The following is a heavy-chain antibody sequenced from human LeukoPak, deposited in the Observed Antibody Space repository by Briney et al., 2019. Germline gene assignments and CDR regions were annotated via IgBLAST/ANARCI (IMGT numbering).Heavy chain of an antibody. CDR2: ISYDGSNK. CDR3: AKDQLGNWFGELPTDY. V-gene: IGHV3-30*04. J-gene: IGHJ4*02. CDR1: GFTFSSYA. D-gene: IGHD3-10*01. Sequence: PGGSLRLSCAASGFTFSSYAMHWVRQAPGKGLEWVAVISYDGSNKYYADSVKGRFTISRDNSKNTLYLQMNSLRAEDTAVYYCAKDQLGNWFGELPTDYWGQGTLVTVSS.